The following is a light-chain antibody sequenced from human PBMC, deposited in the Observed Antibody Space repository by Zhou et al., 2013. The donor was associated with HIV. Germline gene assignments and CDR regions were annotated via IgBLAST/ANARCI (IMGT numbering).Light chain of an antibody. CDR1: QDISNY. V-gene: IGKV1-33*01. CDR2: DAS. Sequence: DIQMTQSPSSLSASVGDRVTITCQASQDISNYLNWYQQKPGKAPKLLIYDASNLETGVPSRFSGSGSGTDFTFTISSLQPEDIATYYCQQYQSLPPTFGGGTRV. CDR3: QQYQSLPPT. J-gene: IGKJ4*01.